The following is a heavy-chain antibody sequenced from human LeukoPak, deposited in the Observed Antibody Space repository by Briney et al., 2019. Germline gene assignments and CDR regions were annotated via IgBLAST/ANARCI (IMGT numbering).Heavy chain of an antibody. CDR3: AKDPDRGYSYGYVDY. CDR2: ISNSGGTT. Sequence: PGGSLRLSCAASGFSFSSFSMSWVRQAPGKGLDWVSGISNSGGTTYYADSVKGRFTISRDNSKNTLYLQMNSLRAEDTAVYYCAKDPDRGYSYGYVDYWGQGTLVTVSS. D-gene: IGHD5-18*01. V-gene: IGHV3-23*01. CDR1: GFSFSSFS. J-gene: IGHJ4*02.